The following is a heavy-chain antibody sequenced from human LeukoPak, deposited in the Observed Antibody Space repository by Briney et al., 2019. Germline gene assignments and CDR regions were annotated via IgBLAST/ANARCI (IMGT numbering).Heavy chain of an antibody. V-gene: IGHV1-24*01. J-gene: IGHJ4*02. CDR3: ATAPDFDY. Sequence: ASVKVSCKASGGTFSSYAISWVRQAPGQGLEWMGGFDPEDGETIYAQKFQGRVTMTEDTSTDTAYMELSSLRSEDTAVYYCATAPDFDYWGQGTLVTVSS. CDR2: FDPEDGET. CDR1: GGTFSSYA.